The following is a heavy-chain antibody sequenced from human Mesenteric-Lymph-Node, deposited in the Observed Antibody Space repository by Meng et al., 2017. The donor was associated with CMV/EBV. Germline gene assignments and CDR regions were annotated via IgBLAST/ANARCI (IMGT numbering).Heavy chain of an antibody. V-gene: IGHV4-39*07. Sequence: SETLSLTCTVSGGSISSSSYFWGWIRQPPGKGLEWIGSIYYSGSTYYNPSLKSRLTISVDTSKNQFSLKLSSVTAADTAVYYCARDRTSSLSNCFDPWGQGTLVTVSS. J-gene: IGHJ5*02. CDR1: GGSISSSSYF. CDR3: ARDRTSSLSNCFDP. CDR2: IYYSGST. D-gene: IGHD6-6*01.